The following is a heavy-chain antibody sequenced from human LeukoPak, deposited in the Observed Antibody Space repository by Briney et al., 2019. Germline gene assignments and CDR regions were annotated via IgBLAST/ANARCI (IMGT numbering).Heavy chain of an antibody. CDR2: ISSSSSYI. V-gene: IGHV3-21*01. CDR3: ARFRVAVAGTGDYFDY. Sequence: PGGSLRLSCAASGFTFSSYSMNWVRQAPGKGLEWVSSISSSSSYIYYADSVKGRFTISRDNAKNSPYLQMNSLRAEDTAVYYCARFRVAVAGTGDYFDYWGQGTLVTVSS. J-gene: IGHJ4*02. CDR1: GFTFSSYS. D-gene: IGHD6-19*01.